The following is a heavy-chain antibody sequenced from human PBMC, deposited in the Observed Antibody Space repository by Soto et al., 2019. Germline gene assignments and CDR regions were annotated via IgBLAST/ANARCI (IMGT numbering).Heavy chain of an antibody. J-gene: IGHJ4*02. Sequence: SETLSLTCTLSGSSISSGGYYWSWIRQHPRKGLERIGYIYYSGSTYYNPSLKNRGTISVDTSKNQFSLKLRSVTAADTAVYYCARVYNWIYSLWGQGTLVTVSS. CDR1: GSSISSGGYY. D-gene: IGHD1-1*01. CDR3: ARVYNWIYSL. CDR2: IYYSGST. V-gene: IGHV4-31*03.